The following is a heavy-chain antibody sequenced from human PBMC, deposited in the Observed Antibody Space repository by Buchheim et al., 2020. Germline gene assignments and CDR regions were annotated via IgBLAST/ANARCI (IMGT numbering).Heavy chain of an antibody. J-gene: IGHJ4*02. CDR1: GFTFSDYY. D-gene: IGHD3-22*01. V-gene: IGHV3-11*06. Sequence: QVQLVESGGGLVKPGGSLRLSCAASGFTFSDYYMSWIRQAPGKGLEWVSYISSSSSYTNYAESVKGRFTISRDNAKNSLYLQMNSLRAEDTAVYYCARVLLDSSGYYYRIYYFDYWGQGTL. CDR3: ARVLLDSSGYYYRIYYFDY. CDR2: ISSSSSYT.